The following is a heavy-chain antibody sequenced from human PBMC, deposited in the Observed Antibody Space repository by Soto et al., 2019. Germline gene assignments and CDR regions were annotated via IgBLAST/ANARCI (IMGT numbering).Heavy chain of an antibody. V-gene: IGHV3-21*05. D-gene: IGHD1-1*01. J-gene: IGHJ4*02. CDR3: VRSGDNYNLLDY. CDR1: GFTFSRFG. Sequence: PGGSLRLSCAASGFTFSRFGMHWVRQAPGKGLEWIGYSSNSGSFTRYADSVKGRFSISRDNAKNSLYLQINSLRGDDTAIYYCVRSGDNYNLLDYWGQGTPVTISS. CDR2: SSNSGSFT.